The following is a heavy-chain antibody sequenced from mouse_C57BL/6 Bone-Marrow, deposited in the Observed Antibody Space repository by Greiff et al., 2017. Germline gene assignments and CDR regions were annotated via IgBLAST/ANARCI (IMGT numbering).Heavy chain of an antibody. D-gene: IGHD2-12*01. Sequence: QVQLKESGAELARPGASVKLSCKASGYTFTSYGISWVKQRPGQGLEWIGYIYPRSGKNYYNEKFKGKATLTADKSSSTSYMTLRSLTSADTAFYCCARIDNNYEGFAYWGQGTLVTVSA. V-gene: IGHV1-81*01. CDR1: GYTFTSYG. CDR2: IYPRSGKN. J-gene: IGHJ3*01. CDR3: ARIDNNYEGFAY.